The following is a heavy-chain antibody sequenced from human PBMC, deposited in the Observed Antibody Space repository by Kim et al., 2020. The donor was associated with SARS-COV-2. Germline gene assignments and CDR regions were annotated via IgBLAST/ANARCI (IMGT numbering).Heavy chain of an antibody. CDR3: ARADFDWLLISYGMDV. J-gene: IGHJ6*02. CDR2: ISSSGSTI. V-gene: IGHV3-48*03. Sequence: GWSLRLSCAASGFTFSSYEMNWVRQAPGKGLEWISYISSSGSTIYYADSVKGRFTISRDNAKNSLYLQMNSLRAEDTAVYYCARADFDWLLISYGMDVWGQGTTVTVSS. D-gene: IGHD3-9*01. CDR1: GFTFSSYE.